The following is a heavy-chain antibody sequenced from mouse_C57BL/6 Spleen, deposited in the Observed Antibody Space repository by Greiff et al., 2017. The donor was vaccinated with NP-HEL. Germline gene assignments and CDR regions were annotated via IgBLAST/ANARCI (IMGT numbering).Heavy chain of an antibody. J-gene: IGHJ4*01. CDR2: INPNYGTT. V-gene: IGHV1-39*01. CDR1: GYSFTDYN. CDR3: ASQIYYYGSSWCYYAMDY. Sequence: VQLQQSGPELVKPGASVKISCKASGYSFTDYNMNWVKQSNGKSLEWIGVINPNYGTTSYNQKFKGKATLTVDQSSSTAYMQLNSLTSEDSAVYYCASQIYYYGSSWCYYAMDYWGQGTSVTVSS. D-gene: IGHD1-1*01.